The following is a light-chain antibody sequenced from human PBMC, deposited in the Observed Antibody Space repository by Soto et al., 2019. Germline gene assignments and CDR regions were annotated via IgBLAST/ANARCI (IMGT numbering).Light chain of an antibody. V-gene: IGKV3-15*01. CDR2: GAS. CDR3: HQYNKGPQT. J-gene: IGKJ1*01. CDR1: QSVGSH. Sequence: EIVMTQSPATLSVSPGERATLSCRASQSVGSHLAWYQRKPGQAPRLLLYGASTRATGIPARFSGSGSGTEFTLTISSLQSEDFAVYYCHQYNKGPQTFGQGTKVEIK.